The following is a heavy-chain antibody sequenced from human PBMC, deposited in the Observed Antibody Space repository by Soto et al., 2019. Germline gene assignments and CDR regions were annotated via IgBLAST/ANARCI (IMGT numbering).Heavy chain of an antibody. Sequence: QVQLQESGPGLVKPSQTLSLTCTVSGGSITSDYSCWSWIRQPPGEGLEWIGHIFDSGTTYTNPSLRSQVAISLDTSTTHFSLTLSSVTAADTAVYYCARGPSGDKVHYWGQGALVTVSS. D-gene: IGHD7-27*01. CDR3: ARGPSGDKVHY. V-gene: IGHV4-30-4*01. CDR2: IFDSGTT. CDR1: GGSITSDYSC. J-gene: IGHJ4*02.